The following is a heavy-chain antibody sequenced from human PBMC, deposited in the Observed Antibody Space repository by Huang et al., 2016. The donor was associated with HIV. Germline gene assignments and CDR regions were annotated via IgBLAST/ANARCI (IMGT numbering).Heavy chain of an antibody. D-gene: IGHD3-3*01. CDR3: AEEQRTIFGVAIGFFDY. CDR2: ISGSGGTT. CDR1: GFSFRNYD. V-gene: IGHV3-23*01. J-gene: IGHJ4*02. Sequence: EVQLLESGGTLVQPGGSLRLSCAASGFSFRNYDMTWVRQAPGKGLGWVSTISGSGGTTHYADSVKGRFTISRDNSNKTLYLHMSSLRAEDTAIYYCAEEQRTIFGVAIGFFDYWGQGSLVTVSS.